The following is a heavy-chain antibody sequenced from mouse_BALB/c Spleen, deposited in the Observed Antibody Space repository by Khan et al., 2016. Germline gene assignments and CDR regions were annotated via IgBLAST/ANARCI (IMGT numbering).Heavy chain of an antibody. Sequence: EVQLQESGPGLVKPSQSLSLTCTVTGYSITSDYAWNWIRQFPGNKLEWMGYISYSGSTSYNPSLKSRISTTRDTSKNQFFLQLNSVTTEATATYYCARYYYGSSYFDYWGEGTTLTVSS. V-gene: IGHV3-2*02. CDR1: GYSITSDYA. CDR3: ARYYYGSSYFDY. J-gene: IGHJ2*01. CDR2: ISYSGST. D-gene: IGHD1-1*01.